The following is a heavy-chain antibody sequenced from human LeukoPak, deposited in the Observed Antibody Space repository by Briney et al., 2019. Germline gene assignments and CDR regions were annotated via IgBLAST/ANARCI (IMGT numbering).Heavy chain of an antibody. CDR2: TNYRSKWYN. J-gene: IGHJ3*02. D-gene: IGHD5-24*01. CDR3: ARGGQGDGYSADDAFDI. Sequence: SQTLSHTCAISGDSVSSISAAWNWIRQSPSRGLEWLGRTNYRSKWYNDYAVSVKSRITINPDTSKNQFSLQPNSVTPEDTAVYYCARGGQGDGYSADDAFDIWGQGTMVTVSS. CDR1: GDSVSSISAA. V-gene: IGHV6-1*01.